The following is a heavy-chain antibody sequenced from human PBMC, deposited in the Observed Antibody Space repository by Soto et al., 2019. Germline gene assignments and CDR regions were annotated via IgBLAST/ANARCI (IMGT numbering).Heavy chain of an antibody. J-gene: IGHJ6*03. V-gene: IGHV3-33*01. D-gene: IGHD3-10*01. CDR3: AGVRGVSYYYYYYMDV. Sequence: GGSLRLSCAASGFTFSSYGMHGVRQDPGKGLEWVAVIWYDGSNKYYADSVKGRFTISRDNSKNTLYLQMNSLRTEDTAVYYCAGVRGVSYYYYYYMDVWGKGTTVTVSS. CDR1: GFTFSSYG. CDR2: IWYDGSNK.